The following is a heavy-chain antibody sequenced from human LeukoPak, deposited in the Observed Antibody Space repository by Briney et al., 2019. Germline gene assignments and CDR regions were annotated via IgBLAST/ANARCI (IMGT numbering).Heavy chain of an antibody. Sequence: ASVKVSCKASGGTFSSYAISWVRQAPGQGLEWMGRIIPILGIANYAQKFQGRVTITADKSTSTAYMELSSLRSEDTAVYYCARDPLKPSSSWYVDYWGQGSLVTVSS. J-gene: IGHJ4*02. V-gene: IGHV1-69*04. CDR2: IIPILGIA. D-gene: IGHD6-13*01. CDR3: ARDPLKPSSSWYVDY. CDR1: GGTFSSYA.